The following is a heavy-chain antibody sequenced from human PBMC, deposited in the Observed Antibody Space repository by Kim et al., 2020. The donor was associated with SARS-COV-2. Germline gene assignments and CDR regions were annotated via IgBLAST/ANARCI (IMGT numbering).Heavy chain of an antibody. V-gene: IGHV4-59*01. D-gene: IGHD3-16*02. CDR2: ICYSGTT. CDR3: ARDSRFSGTYRVKFYAVDV. CDR1: GGSFNSYC. Sequence: SETLSLTCTVSGGSFNSYCWTWIRQPPGKGLEWIGDICYSGTTNYNPSLKNPVTISMDTSKNQFSLKMDSVSPADTALYYCARDSRFSGTYRVKFYAVDVWGQGTTVTVSS. J-gene: IGHJ6*02.